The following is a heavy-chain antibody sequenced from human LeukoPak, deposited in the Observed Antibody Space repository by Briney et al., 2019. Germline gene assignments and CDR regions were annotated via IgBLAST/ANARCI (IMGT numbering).Heavy chain of an antibody. CDR3: ATLNYVWGGYRNNWFDP. CDR1: GYTLTELS. D-gene: IGHD3-16*02. J-gene: IGHJ5*02. Sequence: GASVKVSCKVSGYTLTELSMHWVRQAPGKGLEWMGGFDPEDGETIYAQKFQGRVTMTEDTSTDTAYMELSSLRSEDTAVYYCATLNYVWGGYRNNWFDPWGQGTLVTVSS. CDR2: FDPEDGET. V-gene: IGHV1-24*01.